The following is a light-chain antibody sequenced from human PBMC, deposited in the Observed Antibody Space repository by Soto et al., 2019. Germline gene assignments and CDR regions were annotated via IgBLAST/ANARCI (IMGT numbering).Light chain of an antibody. Sequence: EIVLTQSPGTLSLSPGERATLSCRASQSVSSSYLAWYQQKPRQAPRLLIYGASSRATGIPDMFSGSGSGTDFSLNISRVGNADGAVYYWYQYDRSRSTTFGQGTKVEPK. CDR2: GAS. CDR1: QSVSSSY. CDR3: YQYDRSRSTT. J-gene: IGKJ1*01. V-gene: IGKV3-20*01.